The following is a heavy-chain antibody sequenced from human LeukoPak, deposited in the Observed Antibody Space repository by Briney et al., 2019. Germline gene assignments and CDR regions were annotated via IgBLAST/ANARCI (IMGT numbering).Heavy chain of an antibody. CDR1: GGSFSGYY. V-gene: IGHV4-34*01. CDR2: INHSGST. J-gene: IGHJ4*02. Sequence: PSETLSLTCAVYGGSFSGYYWSWIRQPPGKGLEWIGEINHSGSTNYNPSVKSRVTISVDTSKNQFSLKLSSVTAADTAVYYCARDDRPIHYWGQGTLVTVSS. D-gene: IGHD3-9*01. CDR3: ARDDRPIHY.